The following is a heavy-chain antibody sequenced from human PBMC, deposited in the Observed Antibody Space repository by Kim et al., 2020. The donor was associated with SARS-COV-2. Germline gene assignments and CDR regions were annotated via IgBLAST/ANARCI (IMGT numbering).Heavy chain of an antibody. CDR3: AREYCSGGSCYGGGGDYFDY. Sequence: SVKVSCKASGGTFSSYAISWVRQAPGQGLEWMGRIIPILGIANYAQKFQGRVTITADKSTSTAYMELSSLRSEDTAVYYCAREYCSGGSCYGGGGDYFDYWGQGTLVTVSS. CDR2: IIPILGIA. J-gene: IGHJ4*02. V-gene: IGHV1-69*04. D-gene: IGHD2-15*01. CDR1: GGTFSSYA.